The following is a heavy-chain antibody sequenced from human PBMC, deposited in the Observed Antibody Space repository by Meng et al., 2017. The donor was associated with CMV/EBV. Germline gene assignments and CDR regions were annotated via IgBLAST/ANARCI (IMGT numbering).Heavy chain of an antibody. J-gene: IGHJ4*02. CDR1: GFTVSSNY. Sequence: GGSLRLSCAASGFTVSSNYMSWVRQAPGEGLEWVSVINSGGSTYYADSVKGRFTSSRDNSKNTLYLQMNSLRAENTAVYYCARDCSSTSCYTGFDYWGQGTLVTVSS. V-gene: IGHV3-66*02. CDR2: INSGGST. CDR3: ARDCSSTSCYTGFDY. D-gene: IGHD2-2*02.